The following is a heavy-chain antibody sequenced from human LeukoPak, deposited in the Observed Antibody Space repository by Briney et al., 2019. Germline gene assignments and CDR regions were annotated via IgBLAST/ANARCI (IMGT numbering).Heavy chain of an antibody. J-gene: IGHJ4*02. D-gene: IGHD3-10*01. CDR2: IYYSGST. Sequence: SETLSLTCTVSGGSISSYSWSWIRQPPGQGLEWIGYIYYSGSTNYNPSLKSRVTISVDTSKNQFSLKLSSVTAADTAVYYCARQSVRGVDYWGQGTLVTVSS. V-gene: IGHV4-59*08. CDR1: GGSISSYS. CDR3: ARQSVRGVDY.